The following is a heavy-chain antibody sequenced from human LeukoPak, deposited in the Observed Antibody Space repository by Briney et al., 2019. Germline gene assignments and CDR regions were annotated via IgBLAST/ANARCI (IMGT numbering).Heavy chain of an antibody. Sequence: SETLSLTCAVYGGSFSGYYWSWIRQPPGKGLEWIGSIYYSGSTNYTPSLKSRVTISVDTSKNQFSLNLTSVTAADTAVYYCARHKSPLPLHWGQGTLVTVSS. D-gene: IGHD3-10*01. V-gene: IGHV4-34*01. CDR3: ARHKSPLPLH. CDR2: IYYSGST. CDR1: GGSFSGYY. J-gene: IGHJ4*02.